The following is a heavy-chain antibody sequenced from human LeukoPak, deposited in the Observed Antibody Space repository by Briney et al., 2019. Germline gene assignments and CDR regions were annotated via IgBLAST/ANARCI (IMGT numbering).Heavy chain of an antibody. D-gene: IGHD3-22*01. CDR3: AKATDSSGFPTAFDY. CDR1: GFTFSDYY. V-gene: IGHV3-11*01. J-gene: IGHJ4*02. CDR2: ISSSGSTI. Sequence: GSLRLSCAASGFTFSDYYMSWIRQAPGKGLEWVSYISSSGSTIYYADSVKGRFTISRDNSKNTLYLQMNRLRAEDTAVYYCAKATDSSGFPTAFDYWGQGTLVTVSS.